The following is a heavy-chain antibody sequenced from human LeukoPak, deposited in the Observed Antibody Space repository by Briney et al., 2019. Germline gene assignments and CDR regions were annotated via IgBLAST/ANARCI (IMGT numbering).Heavy chain of an antibody. V-gene: IGHV4-59*01. CDR3: ARADGYNYAGTYYFDY. CDR1: GGSISSYY. J-gene: IGHJ4*02. Sequence: ASETLSLTCTVSGGSISSYYWSWIRQPPGKGLEWIGYIYYSGSTNYKPSLKSRVTISVDTSKNQFSLKLSSVTAADTAVYYCARADGYNYAGTYYFDYWGQGTLVTVSS. CDR2: IYYSGST. D-gene: IGHD5-24*01.